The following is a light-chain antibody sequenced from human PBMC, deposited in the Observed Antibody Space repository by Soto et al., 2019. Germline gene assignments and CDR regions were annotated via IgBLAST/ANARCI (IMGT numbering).Light chain of an antibody. Sequence: EIVMTQSPATLSVSPGERATLSCRAIQSVSSNLAGYQQKPGQAPRLLIYDASTRATGIPARFSGSGSGPEFTLTINSLQSEDFAVYYCQHYSNWPPWTFGQGTRVEIK. V-gene: IGKV3-15*01. CDR3: QHYSNWPPWT. J-gene: IGKJ1*01. CDR1: QSVSSN. CDR2: DAS.